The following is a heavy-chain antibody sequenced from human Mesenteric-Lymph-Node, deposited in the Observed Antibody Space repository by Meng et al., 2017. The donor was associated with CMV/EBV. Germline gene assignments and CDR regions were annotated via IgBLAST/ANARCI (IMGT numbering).Heavy chain of an antibody. CDR1: GLTFSAQT. V-gene: IGHV3-74*01. D-gene: IGHD2-2*01. J-gene: IGHJ3*02. Sequence: GESLKISCAASGLTFSAQTMNWVRQAPGKGLVWVSRINSDGSSTSYADSVKGRFTISRDNAKNTLYLQMNSLRAEDTAVYYCARSRAGIVVVPAAYWAWDAFDIWGQGTMVTVSS. CDR2: INSDGSST. CDR3: ARSRAGIVVVPAAYWAWDAFDI.